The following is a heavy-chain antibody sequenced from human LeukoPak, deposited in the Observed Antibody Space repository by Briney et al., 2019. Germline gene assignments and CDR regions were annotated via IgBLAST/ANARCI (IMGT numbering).Heavy chain of an antibody. CDR2: IYPGDSDT. J-gene: IGHJ4*02. CDR1: RYSFTSYW. V-gene: IGHV5-51*01. Sequence: GESLKISCKGSRYSFTSYWIGWVRQMPGKGLEWMGIIYPGDSDTRYSPSFQGQVTVSADKSISTAYLQWNSLKASDTAMYYCARFVGACSGGSCYSDCWGQGTLVTVSS. D-gene: IGHD2-15*01. CDR3: ARFVGACSGGSCYSDC.